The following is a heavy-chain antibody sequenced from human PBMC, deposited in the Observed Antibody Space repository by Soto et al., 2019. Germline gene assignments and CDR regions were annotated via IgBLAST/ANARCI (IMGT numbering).Heavy chain of an antibody. Sequence: SETLSLTRTVSGGSISSYYWSWIRQPPGKGLEWIGYIYYSGSTNYNPSLKSRVTISVDTSKNQFSLKLSSVTAADTAVYYCARIRNDLGYYYYYMDVWGKGTTVTVS. CDR1: GGSISSYY. V-gene: IGHV4-59*08. J-gene: IGHJ6*03. CDR3: ARIRNDLGYYYYYMDV. CDR2: IYYSGST. D-gene: IGHD1-1*01.